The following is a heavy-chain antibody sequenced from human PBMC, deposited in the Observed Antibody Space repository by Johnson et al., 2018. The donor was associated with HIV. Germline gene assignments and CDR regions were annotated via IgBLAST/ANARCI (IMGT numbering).Heavy chain of an antibody. V-gene: IGHV3-30*14. CDR2: IYTGGST. Sequence: QVQLVESGGGVVQPGRSPRLSCAASGFTFSSYAMHWVRQAPGKGLEWVAVIYTGGSTYYADSVKGRFTISRDNSKNTLDLQMNNLRAEDTAVYYCARDPGLYYDIWVSAFDIWGQGTMVTVSS. J-gene: IGHJ3*02. CDR1: GFTFSSYA. CDR3: ARDPGLYYDIWVSAFDI. D-gene: IGHD3/OR15-3a*01.